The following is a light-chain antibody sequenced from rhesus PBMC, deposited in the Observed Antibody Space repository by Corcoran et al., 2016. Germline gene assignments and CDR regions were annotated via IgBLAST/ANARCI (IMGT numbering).Light chain of an antibody. CDR2: KAY. Sequence: DIQMTQSPSSLSASVGDTVTIPCRASQSISSWLAWYQQKPGKAHKVLIYKAYNLQSGAPSRFSGRGSGTNVTLTISSLQPEDFATYYCLQYSSSPLTFGGGTKVEIK. J-gene: IGKJ4*01. V-gene: IGKV1-22*01. CDR1: QSISSW. CDR3: LQYSSSPLT.